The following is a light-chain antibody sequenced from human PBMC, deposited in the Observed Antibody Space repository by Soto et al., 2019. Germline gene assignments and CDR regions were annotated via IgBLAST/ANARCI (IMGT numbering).Light chain of an antibody. CDR2: AAS. J-gene: IGKJ3*01. V-gene: IGKV1-27*01. CDR1: QGISNY. Sequence: DIQMTQSPSSLSASVGDRVTITCRASQGISNYLAWYQQKPGKVPKLLIYAASTLQSGVPSRFRGSGSGTDFTLTISSLQPEDIATYYCQKYNSAPLIPFGPGTKVDIK. CDR3: QKYNSAPLIP.